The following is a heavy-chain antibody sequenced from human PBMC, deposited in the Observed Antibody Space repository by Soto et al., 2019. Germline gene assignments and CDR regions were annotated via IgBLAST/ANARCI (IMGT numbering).Heavy chain of an antibody. J-gene: IGHJ1*01. CDR3: ARDGRSSGWPRTEYFQH. D-gene: IGHD6-19*01. CDR1: GGTFSSYA. V-gene: IGHV1-69*12. Sequence: QVQLVQSGAEVKKPGSSVKVSCKASGGTFSSYAISWVRQAPGQGLEWMGGIIPIFGTAINAQKFQGRVTITADESTSTAYMELSSLRSEDTAVYYCARDGRSSGWPRTEYFQHWGQGTLVTVSS. CDR2: IIPIFGTA.